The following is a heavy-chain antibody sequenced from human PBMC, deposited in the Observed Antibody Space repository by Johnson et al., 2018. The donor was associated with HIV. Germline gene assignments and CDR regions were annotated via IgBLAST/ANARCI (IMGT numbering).Heavy chain of an antibody. Sequence: HVQLVESGGGVVQPGGSLRLSCAASGFTFSNYAMHWVRQAPGKGLEWVAVIWYDDSNEYYGESVKGRFTISRDNSKNTLYLQMSSLRAEDTAVYYCATSGSHFAFDIWGQGTMVTVSS. V-gene: IGHV3-33*08. J-gene: IGHJ3*02. CDR3: ATSGSHFAFDI. D-gene: IGHD1-26*01. CDR2: IWYDDSNE. CDR1: GFTFSNYA.